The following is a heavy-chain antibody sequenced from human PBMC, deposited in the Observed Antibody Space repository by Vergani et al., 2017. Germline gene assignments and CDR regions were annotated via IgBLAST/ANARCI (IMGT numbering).Heavy chain of an antibody. Sequence: EVQLLESGGGLVQPGGSLRLSCAASGFTFSSYAMSWVRQAPGKGLEWVSAISGSGGSTYYADSVKGRFTISRDNAKNSLYLQMNSLRAEDTAVYYCARDTDAGEPYILPLYFDYWGQGTLVTVSS. CDR2: ISGSGGST. CDR3: ARDTDAGEPYILPLYFDY. CDR1: GFTFSSYA. D-gene: IGHD2-15*01. V-gene: IGHV3-23*01. J-gene: IGHJ4*02.